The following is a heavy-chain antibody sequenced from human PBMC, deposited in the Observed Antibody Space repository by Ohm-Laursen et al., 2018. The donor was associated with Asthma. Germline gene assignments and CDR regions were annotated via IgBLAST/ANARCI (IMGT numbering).Heavy chain of an antibody. D-gene: IGHD3-3*01. Sequence: SQTLSLTCTVSGGSVSSGSYYWSWIRQPPGKGLEWIGYIYYSGSTNYNPSLKSRVTISVDTSKNQFSLKLSSVTAADTAVYYCARDSGMEPYYDFWSGYIRGAFDIWGQGKMVTASS. V-gene: IGHV4-61*01. CDR1: GGSVSSGSYY. CDR2: IYYSGST. CDR3: ARDSGMEPYYDFWSGYIRGAFDI. J-gene: IGHJ3*02.